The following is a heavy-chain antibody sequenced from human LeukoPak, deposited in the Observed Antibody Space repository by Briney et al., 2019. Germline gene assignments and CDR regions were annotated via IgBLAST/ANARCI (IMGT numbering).Heavy chain of an antibody. CDR3: ARVVINQKTYYYYMDV. J-gene: IGHJ6*03. D-gene: IGHD3-22*01. V-gene: IGHV4-61*02. Sequence: SETLSLTCTVSGGSISSGSYYWSWIRQPAGNGLEWIGRIYTSGSTNYNPPLKSRVTISVDTSKNQFSLKLSSVTAADTAVYYCARVVINQKTYYYYMDVWGKGTTVTVSS. CDR1: GGSISSGSYY. CDR2: IYTSGST.